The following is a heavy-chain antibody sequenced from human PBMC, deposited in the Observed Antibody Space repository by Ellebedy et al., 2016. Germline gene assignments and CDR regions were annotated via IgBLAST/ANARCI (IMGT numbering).Heavy chain of an antibody. CDR2: IHYTGST. V-gene: IGHV4-59*01. Sequence: SETLSLTCTVSGGSIRSYYWSWIRQPPGKGLEWIGYIHYTGSTNYSPSLKSRVTISVDASKNQFSLKLSSVTAADTAVYYCARLVGGTGYFDNWGQGTLVTVSS. D-gene: IGHD3/OR15-3a*01. CDR1: GGSIRSYY. J-gene: IGHJ4*02. CDR3: ARLVGGTGYFDN.